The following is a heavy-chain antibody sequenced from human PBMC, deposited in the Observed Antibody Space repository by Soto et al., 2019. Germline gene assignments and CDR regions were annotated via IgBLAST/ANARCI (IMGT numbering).Heavy chain of an antibody. V-gene: IGHV3-66*04. D-gene: IGHD5-18*01. CDR2: IYSGGSA. CDR3: SRHGYSYGGGYFDY. J-gene: IGHJ4*02. CDR1: GFTVSSNY. Sequence: EVQLVESGGGLVQPGGSLRLSCAASGFTVSSNYMSWVRQTPGKGLEWVAVIYSGGSAYYADSVKGRFTISRDNSKTTLYRQMNSLRAEDTAVYYCSRHGYSYGGGYFDYWGQGTLVTVSS.